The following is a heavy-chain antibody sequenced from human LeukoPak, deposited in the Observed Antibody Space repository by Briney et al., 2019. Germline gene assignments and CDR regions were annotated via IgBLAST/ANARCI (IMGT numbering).Heavy chain of an antibody. CDR2: IIGSAANT. V-gene: IGHV3-23*01. CDR1: GLTVSSYA. CDR3: AKDPWGGYSY. D-gene: IGHD5-12*01. J-gene: IGHJ4*02. Sequence: PGGSLRLSCGASGLTVSSYAMSWVRQAPGKGLEWVSTIIGSAANTYYADSVKGRFTISRDDSKNTVYLQMNSLRAEDTAVYYCAKDPWGGYSYWGQGIQVIVSS.